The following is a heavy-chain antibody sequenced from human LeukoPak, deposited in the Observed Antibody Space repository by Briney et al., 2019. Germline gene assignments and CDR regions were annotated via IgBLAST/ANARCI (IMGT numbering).Heavy chain of an antibody. J-gene: IGHJ2*01. CDR1: GFTFSSYA. CDR2: ISGSGGST. V-gene: IGHV3-23*01. Sequence: GGSLRLSCAASGFTFSSYAMSWVRQAPGKGLEWVSAISGSGGSTYYADSVKGRFTISRDNSKNTLYLQMNSLRAEDTAVYYCARGGKLAWYFDLWGRGTLVTVSS. CDR3: ARGGKLAWYFDL. D-gene: IGHD1-1*01.